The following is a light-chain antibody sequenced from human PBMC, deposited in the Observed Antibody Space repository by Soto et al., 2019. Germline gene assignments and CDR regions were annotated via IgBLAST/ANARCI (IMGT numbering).Light chain of an antibody. CDR2: KVS. V-gene: IGKV2-30*02. J-gene: IGKJ2*01. CDR3: MQGTYWPPYT. Sequence: DVLMTQSPLSLPVTLGQPASISCKSSQSLVHSDGNTYLNWFHQRPAQSPRRLIYKVSSRESGGPDRLSGSGAGSDVTLIISRVEDEDVGVDYRMQGTYWPPYTFGQGTKLEIK. CDR1: QSLVHSDGNTY.